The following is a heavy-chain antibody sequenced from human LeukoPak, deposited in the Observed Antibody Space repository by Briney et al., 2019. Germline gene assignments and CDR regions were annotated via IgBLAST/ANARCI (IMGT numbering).Heavy chain of an antibody. CDR1: GFTFSDYY. CDR2: ISSSGSTI. Sequence: PGGSLRLSCAASGFTFSDYYMSWIRQAPGKGLEWVSYISSSGSTIYYADSVKGRFTISRDNAKNSLYLQMNSLRAEDTAVYYCARDPTAMVIGDAFDIWGQGTMVTVSS. V-gene: IGHV3-11*04. J-gene: IGHJ3*02. D-gene: IGHD5-18*01. CDR3: ARDPTAMVIGDAFDI.